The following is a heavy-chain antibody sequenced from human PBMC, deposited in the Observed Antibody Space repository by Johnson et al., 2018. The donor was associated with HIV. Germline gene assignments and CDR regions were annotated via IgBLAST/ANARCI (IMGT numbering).Heavy chain of an antibody. Sequence: EVRLVESGGGLVQPGGSLRLSCAASGFTISSYWMSWVRQAPGKGLEWVANIKQDGSEKYYVDSVKGRFTISRDNAKNSLYLQMNSLRAEDTAVYYCARLIVGAPGAFDIWGQGTMVTVSS. CDR1: GFTISSYW. D-gene: IGHD1-26*01. CDR2: IKQDGSEK. J-gene: IGHJ3*02. CDR3: ARLIVGAPGAFDI. V-gene: IGHV3-7*05.